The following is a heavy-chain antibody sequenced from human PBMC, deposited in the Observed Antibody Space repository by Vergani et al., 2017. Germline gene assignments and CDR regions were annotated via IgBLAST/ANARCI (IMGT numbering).Heavy chain of an antibody. CDR2: ISWNSGSI. V-gene: IGHV3-9*01. CDR1: GFTFDDYA. CDR3: AKGLGYSSGWGFDY. Sequence: EVQLVESGGGLVQPGRSLRLSCAASGFTFDDYAMHWVRQAPGKGLEWVSGISWNSGSIGYADSVKVRFTISRDNAKNSLYLQMNRLRAEDTALYYCAKGLGYSSGWGFDYWGQGTLVTVSS. J-gene: IGHJ4*02. D-gene: IGHD6-19*01.